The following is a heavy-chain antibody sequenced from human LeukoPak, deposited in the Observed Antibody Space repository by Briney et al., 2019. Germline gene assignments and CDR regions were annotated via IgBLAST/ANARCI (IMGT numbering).Heavy chain of an antibody. CDR2: ISSTTTRI. CDR3: VRGHYYDSSGYWGFDY. D-gene: IGHD3-22*01. J-gene: IGHJ4*02. Sequence: GGSLRLSCAASGFTFSSDSMSWVRQAPGKGLEWVSYISSTTTRIYYADSVKGRFTISRDNAKNLLYLQMSSLRAEDTAVYYCVRGHYYDSSGYWGFDYWGQGTLVTVSS. V-gene: IGHV3-48*01. CDR1: GFTFSSDS.